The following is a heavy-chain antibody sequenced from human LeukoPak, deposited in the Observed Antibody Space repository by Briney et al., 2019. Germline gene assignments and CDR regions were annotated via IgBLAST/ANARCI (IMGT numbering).Heavy chain of an antibody. CDR2: ISDSGGTT. J-gene: IGHJ4*02. Sequence: GGSLRLSCAVSGITLSNYGMSWVRQAPGKGLEWVAGISDSGGTTKYADSVKGRFTISRDNRKTTLYLQMNSLRAEDTAVYFCAKRGVVIRVILVGFHKEAYYFDSWGQGALVTVSS. V-gene: IGHV3-23*01. CDR3: AKRGVVIRVILVGFHKEAYYFDS. CDR1: GITLSNYG. D-gene: IGHD3-22*01.